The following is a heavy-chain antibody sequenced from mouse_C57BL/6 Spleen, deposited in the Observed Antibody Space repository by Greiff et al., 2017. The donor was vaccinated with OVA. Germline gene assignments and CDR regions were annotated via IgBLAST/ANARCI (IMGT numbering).Heavy chain of an antibody. D-gene: IGHD2-4*01. CDR2: ISSGGSYT. J-gene: IGHJ2*01. CDR3: ARHYDYDDFDY. CDR1: GFTFSSYG. V-gene: IGHV5-6*01. Sequence: EVKLMESGGDLVKPGGSLKLSCAASGFTFSSYGMSWVRQTPDKRLEWVATISSGGSYTYYPDSVKGRFTISRDNAKNTLYLQMSSLKSEDTAMYYCARHYDYDDFDYWGQGTTLTVSS.